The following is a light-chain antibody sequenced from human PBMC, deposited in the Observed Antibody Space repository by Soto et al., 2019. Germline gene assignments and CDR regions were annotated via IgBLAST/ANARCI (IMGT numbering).Light chain of an antibody. CDR3: SSYAGNNNLV. V-gene: IGLV2-8*01. CDR2: EVT. J-gene: IGLJ2*01. CDR1: SGDIGGNNY. Sequence: QSVLTQPPSASGSPGQSVTISCTGTSGDIGGNNYVSWYQQHPGKTPKLMIYEVTKRPSGVPDRFSGSKSGSTASLTVSGLQAEDEATYYCSSYAGNNNLVFGGGTKLTVL.